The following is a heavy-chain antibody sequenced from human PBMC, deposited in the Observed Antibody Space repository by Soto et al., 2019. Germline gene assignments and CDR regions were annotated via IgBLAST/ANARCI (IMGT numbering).Heavy chain of an antibody. Sequence: QVQLVQSGAEVKKPGSSVKVSCKASGGTFSSYAISWVRQAPGQGLEWMGGIIPIFGTANYAQKFQGRVTITADESTSTAYMELSSLRSEDTAVYYCARDIAVAGTGGSGWFDPWGQGTLVTVSS. CDR3: ARDIAVAGTGGSGWFDP. D-gene: IGHD6-19*01. CDR1: GGTFSSYA. J-gene: IGHJ5*02. CDR2: IIPIFGTA. V-gene: IGHV1-69*01.